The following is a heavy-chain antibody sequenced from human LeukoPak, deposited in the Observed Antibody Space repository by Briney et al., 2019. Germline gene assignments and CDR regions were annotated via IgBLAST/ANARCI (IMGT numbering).Heavy chain of an antibody. V-gene: IGHV4-34*01. CDR2: INHSGST. J-gene: IGHJ4*02. Sequence: SETLSLTCAVYGGSFSGYYWSWIRQPQGKGLEWIGEINHSGSTNYNPSLKSRVTISVDTSKHQFSLKLSSVAAADTAVYYCARGDYGEDYWGQGTLVSASS. D-gene: IGHD4-17*01. CDR3: ARGDYGEDY. CDR1: GGSFSGYY.